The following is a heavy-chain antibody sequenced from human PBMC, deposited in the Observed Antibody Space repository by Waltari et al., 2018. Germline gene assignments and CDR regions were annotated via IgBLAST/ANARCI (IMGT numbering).Heavy chain of an antibody. CDR2: INPNSGGT. Sequence: QVQLVPSGAEVKNPGASVKVSCKASGYTFTGHYMPWVRQAPGQGLEWMGRINPNSGGTNYAQKFQGRVTMTRDTSISTAYMELSRLRSDDTAVYYCARVLRENDAFYIWGQGTMVTVSS. CDR1: GYTFTGHY. CDR3: ARVLRENDAFYI. J-gene: IGHJ3*02. V-gene: IGHV1-2*06.